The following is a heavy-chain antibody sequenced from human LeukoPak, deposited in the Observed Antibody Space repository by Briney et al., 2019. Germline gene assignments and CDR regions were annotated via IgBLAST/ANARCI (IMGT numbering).Heavy chain of an antibody. CDR2: INPNSAGT. Sequence: ASVKVSCKASGYTFTDYYLHWLRQDPGQGLEWVGWINPNSAGTEYAQEFQGRVTMTRDTSNSTAYMELSRLRPDDTAVYYCARAAWSATSKFDSWGQGTPVTVSS. CDR1: GYTFTDYY. J-gene: IGHJ5*01. D-gene: IGHD6-13*01. V-gene: IGHV1-2*02. CDR3: ARAAWSATSKFDS.